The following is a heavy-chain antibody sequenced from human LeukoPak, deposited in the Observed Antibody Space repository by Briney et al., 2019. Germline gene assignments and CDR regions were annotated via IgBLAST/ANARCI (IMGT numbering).Heavy chain of an antibody. Sequence: SETLSLTCTVSGGSISSYYWSWIRQPAGKGLEWIGRIYTSGSTNYNPSLKSRVTMSVDTSKNQFSLKLSSVTAADTAVYYCARVSAVAGRDAFDIWGQGTMVTVSS. J-gene: IGHJ3*02. CDR2: IYTSGST. V-gene: IGHV4-4*07. CDR3: ARVSAVAGRDAFDI. D-gene: IGHD6-19*01. CDR1: GGSISSYY.